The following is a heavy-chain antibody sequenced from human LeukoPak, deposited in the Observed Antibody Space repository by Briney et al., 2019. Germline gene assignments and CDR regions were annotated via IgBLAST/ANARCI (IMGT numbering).Heavy chain of an antibody. Sequence: ASVKVSCKASGYTFTGYYMHWVRQAPGQGLEWMGWINPNSGGTNYAQKFQGRVTMTRDSSISTAYMELSRLRSDDTAVYYCARSPWELLLGDYWGQGTLVTVSS. J-gene: IGHJ4*02. CDR3: ARSPWELLLGDY. V-gene: IGHV1-2*02. D-gene: IGHD1-26*01. CDR1: GYTFTGYY. CDR2: INPNSGGT.